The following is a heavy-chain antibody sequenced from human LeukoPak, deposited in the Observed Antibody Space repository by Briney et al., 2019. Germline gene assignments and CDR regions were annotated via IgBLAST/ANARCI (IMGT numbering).Heavy chain of an antibody. D-gene: IGHD6-13*01. CDR2: INTDGSST. J-gene: IGHJ6*03. Sequence: PGGSLRLSCAASGFTFSTFWMHWVRQAPGKGLVRVSGINTDGSSTIYADSVKGRFTIPRDNAKNTLYLQMNSLRAEDTAVYYCARSEYSSTWYGDYYYYYMDVWGKGTTVTVFS. CDR3: ARSEYSSTWYGDYYYYYMDV. V-gene: IGHV3-74*01. CDR1: GFTFSTFW.